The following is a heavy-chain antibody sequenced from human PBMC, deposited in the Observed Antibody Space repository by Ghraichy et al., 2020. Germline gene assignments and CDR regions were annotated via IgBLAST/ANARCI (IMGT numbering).Heavy chain of an antibody. D-gene: IGHD6-13*01. V-gene: IGHV3-33*01. CDR3: ARGTTGGHSSSPDY. J-gene: IGHJ4*02. CDR2: IWYDATNK. Sequence: GGFLRLSCAASGFTFISYGMHWVRQAPGKGLEWVAVIWYDATNKYYADSVKGRFTISRDNSKNTLYLQMNSLRAEDTAVYYCARGTTGGHSSSPDYWGQGTLVTVSS. CDR1: GFTFISYG.